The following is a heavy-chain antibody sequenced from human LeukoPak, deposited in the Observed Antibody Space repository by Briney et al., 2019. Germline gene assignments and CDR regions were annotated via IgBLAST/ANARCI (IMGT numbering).Heavy chain of an antibody. V-gene: IGHV3-66*01. CDR1: GFTFSSYW. CDR3: ARVGEDHYYGMDV. Sequence: GGSLRLSCAASGFTFSSYWMSWVRQAPGKGLEWVSVIYSGGSIYYADSVKGRFIISRDTSKNTLYLQVNSLRAEDTAVYYCARVGEDHYYGMDVWGQGTTVTVSS. J-gene: IGHJ6*02. CDR2: IYSGGSI.